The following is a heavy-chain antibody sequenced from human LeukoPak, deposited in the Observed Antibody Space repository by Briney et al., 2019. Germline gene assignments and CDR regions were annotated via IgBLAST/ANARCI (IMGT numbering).Heavy chain of an antibody. Sequence: PGGSLRLSCAASGFTFSSYAMSWVRQAPGKGLEWVSAISGSGGSTYYADSVKGRFTISRDNAKNSLYLQMNSLRDEDTAVYYCAREGRPDIDYWGQGTLVTVSS. CDR1: GFTFSSYA. J-gene: IGHJ4*02. CDR2: ISGSGGST. V-gene: IGHV3-23*01. CDR3: AREGRPDIDY.